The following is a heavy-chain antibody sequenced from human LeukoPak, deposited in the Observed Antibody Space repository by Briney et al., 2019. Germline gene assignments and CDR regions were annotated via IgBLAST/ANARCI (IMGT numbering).Heavy chain of an antibody. D-gene: IGHD3-22*01. CDR3: ARYTMIVGEDAFDI. CDR2: INSDGSST. CDR1: GFTFSSYW. J-gene: IGHJ3*02. V-gene: IGHV3-74*01. Sequence: PGGSLRLSCAASGFTFSSYWMHWVRQAPGKGLVWVSRINSDGSSTSYADCVKGRFTISRDNAKNTLYLQMNSLRAEDTAVYYCARYTMIVGEDAFDIWGQGTMVTVSS.